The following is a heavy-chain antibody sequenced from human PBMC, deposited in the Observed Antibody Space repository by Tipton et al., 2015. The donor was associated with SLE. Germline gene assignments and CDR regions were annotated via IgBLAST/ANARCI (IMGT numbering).Heavy chain of an antibody. V-gene: IGHV4-59*12. CDR3: AREGYSSGWDGDFDY. D-gene: IGHD6-19*01. Sequence: TLSLTCTVSGGSIRTYYWSWIRQTPGKGLEWIGYMYYSGITNYNPSLNSRVTISVDTSKNQFSLKLTSVTAADTAVYYCAREGYSSGWDGDFDYWGQGTLVTVSS. CDR1: GGSIRTYY. J-gene: IGHJ4*02. CDR2: MYYSGIT.